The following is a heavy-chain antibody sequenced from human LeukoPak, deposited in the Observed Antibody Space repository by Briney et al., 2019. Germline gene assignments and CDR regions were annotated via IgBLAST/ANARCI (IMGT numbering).Heavy chain of an antibody. V-gene: IGHV4-4*07. CDR3: ARDLGYSYVSPFAFDI. J-gene: IGHJ3*02. Sequence: SETLSLTCTVSGGSISSYYWSWIRQPAGKGLEWIGRIYTSGSTNYNPSLKGRVTMSVDTSKNQFSLKLSSVTAADTAVYYCARDLGYSYVSPFAFDIWGQGTMVTVSS. CDR2: IYTSGST. CDR1: GGSISSYY. D-gene: IGHD5-18*01.